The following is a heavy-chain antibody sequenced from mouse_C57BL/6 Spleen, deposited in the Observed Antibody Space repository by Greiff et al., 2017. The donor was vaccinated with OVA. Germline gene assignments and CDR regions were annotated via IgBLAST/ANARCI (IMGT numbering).Heavy chain of an antibody. V-gene: IGHV7-3*01. CDR1: GFTFTDYY. CDR2: IRNKANGYTT. D-gene: IGHD1-1*01. CDR3: ARFYYYGSSYGAWFAY. Sequence: EVHLVESGGGLVQPGGSLSLSCAASGFTFTDYYMSWVRQPPGKALEWLGFIRNKANGYTTEYSASVKGRFTISRDNSQSILYLQMNALRAEDSATYYCARFYYYGSSYGAWFAYWGQGTLVTVSA. J-gene: IGHJ3*01.